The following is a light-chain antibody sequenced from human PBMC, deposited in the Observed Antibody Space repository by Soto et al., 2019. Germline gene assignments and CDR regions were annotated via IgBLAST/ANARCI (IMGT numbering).Light chain of an antibody. CDR2: SDN. CDR1: SSNIGAGYV. J-gene: IGLJ1*01. V-gene: IGLV1-40*01. Sequence: QSVLTQPPSVSGAPGQRVTISCTGSSSNIGAGYVVHWYQQLPGAAPKLLIFSDNNRPSGVPDRFSGSKSCTSASLAITGLRAEEEADYYCQSYDNNSYYVFGAGTKVTVL. CDR3: QSYDNNSYYV.